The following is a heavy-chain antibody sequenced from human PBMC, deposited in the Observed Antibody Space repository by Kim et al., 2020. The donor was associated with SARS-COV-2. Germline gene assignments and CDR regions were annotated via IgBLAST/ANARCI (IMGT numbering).Heavy chain of an antibody. CDR2: INHSGST. CDR3: ARGRNGSGSYVDY. CDR1: GGSFSGYY. Sequence: SETLSLTCAVYGGSFSGYYWSWIRQPPGKGLEWIGEINHSGSTNYNPSLKSRVTISVDTSKNQFSLKLSSVTAADTAVYYCARGRNGSGSYVDYWGQGTLVTVSS. D-gene: IGHD3-10*01. V-gene: IGHV4-34*01. J-gene: IGHJ4*02.